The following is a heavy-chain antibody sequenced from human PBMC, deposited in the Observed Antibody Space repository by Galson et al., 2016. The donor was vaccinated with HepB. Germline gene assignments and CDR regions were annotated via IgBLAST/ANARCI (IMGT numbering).Heavy chain of an antibody. Sequence: SLRLSCAASGFTFSTYGMHWVRQAPGKGLEWVAVVWYDGNNKHYRDSVKGRFTISRDNAINTLYLQMNSLRAEDTAVYYCARDRSAGYCSGGSCYRDFDYWGQGTLVTVSS. CDR3: ARDRSAGYCSGGSCYRDFDY. CDR1: GFTFSTYG. J-gene: IGHJ4*02. V-gene: IGHV3-33*08. CDR2: VWYDGNNK. D-gene: IGHD2-15*01.